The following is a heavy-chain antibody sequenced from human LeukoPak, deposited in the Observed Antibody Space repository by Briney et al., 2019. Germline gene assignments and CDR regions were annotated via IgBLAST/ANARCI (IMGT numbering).Heavy chain of an antibody. CDR2: INPNSGGT. CDR3: ARALSPYSSGWYTQNWFDP. D-gene: IGHD6-19*01. J-gene: IGHJ5*02. CDR1: GYTFTGYY. V-gene: IGHV1-2*02. Sequence: GASVKVSCKAFGYTFTGYYMHWVRQAPGQGLEWMGWINPNSGGTNYAQKFQGRVTMTRDMSIRTAYMELSRLRSDDTAVYYCARALSPYSSGWYTQNWFDPWGQGTLVTVSS.